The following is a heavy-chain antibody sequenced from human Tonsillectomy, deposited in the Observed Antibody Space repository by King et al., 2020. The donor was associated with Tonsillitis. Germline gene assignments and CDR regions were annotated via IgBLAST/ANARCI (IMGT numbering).Heavy chain of an antibody. CDR2: INPKSGGR. V-gene: IGHV1-2*02. D-gene: IGHD1-1*01. CDR1: GYTFSDYY. CDR3: ARGQLVGSLNYYYYMDV. Sequence: LVQSGAEVKKPGASVKVSCKASGYTFSDYYMHWVRQAPGQGLEWMGWINPKSGGRNYVQKFQGRVTMTRDTSISTAYMEVSRLRSDDTAVYYCARGQLVGSLNYYYYMDVWGKGTTVTVSS. J-gene: IGHJ6*03.